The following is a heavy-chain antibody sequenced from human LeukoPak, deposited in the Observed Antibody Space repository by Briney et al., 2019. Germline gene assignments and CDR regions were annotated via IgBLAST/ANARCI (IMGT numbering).Heavy chain of an antibody. CDR2: INHSGST. CDR1: GGSFSGYY. Sequence: SETLSLTCAVYGGSFSGYYWSWIRQPPGKGLEWIGEINHSGSTNYNPSLKSRVTISVDTSKNQFSLKLCSVTAADTAVYYCARQRMDGMDVWGQGTTVTVSS. J-gene: IGHJ6*02. D-gene: IGHD2-8*01. V-gene: IGHV4-34*01. CDR3: ARQRMDGMDV.